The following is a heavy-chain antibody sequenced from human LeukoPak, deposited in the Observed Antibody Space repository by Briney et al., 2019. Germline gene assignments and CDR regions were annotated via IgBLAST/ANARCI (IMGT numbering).Heavy chain of an antibody. D-gene: IGHD1-26*01. CDR3: ATKTSGSYPFDY. CDR1: GFTFTSYS. J-gene: IGHJ4*02. Sequence: GGSLRLSCADSGFTFTSYSMSWVRQAPWKGLEWVSSISSSSTSIYYADSVKGRFTISRDNAKNSLYLQMNSLRAEDTAVYYCATKTSGSYPFDYWGQGTLVTVSS. V-gene: IGHV3-21*01. CDR2: ISSSSTSI.